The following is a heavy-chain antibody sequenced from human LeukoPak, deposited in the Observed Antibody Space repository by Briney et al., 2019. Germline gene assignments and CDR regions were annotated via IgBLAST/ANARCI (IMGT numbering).Heavy chain of an antibody. CDR1: GFTFSSYS. CDR3: ARAGEVPAAIRDAFDI. CDR2: ISSSSSTI. V-gene: IGHV3-48*01. J-gene: IGHJ3*02. D-gene: IGHD2-2*01. Sequence: GGSLRLSCAASGFTFSSYSMNWVRQAPGKGLEWVSYISSSSSTIYYADSVKGRFTISRENAKNSLYLQMNSLRAEDTAVYYCARAGEVPAAIRDAFDIWGQGTMVTVSS.